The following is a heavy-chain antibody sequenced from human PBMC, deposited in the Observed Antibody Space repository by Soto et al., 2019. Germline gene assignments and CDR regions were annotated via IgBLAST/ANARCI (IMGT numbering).Heavy chain of an antibody. J-gene: IGHJ4*02. V-gene: IGHV1-18*01. CDR2: IHTYNGNT. D-gene: IGHD4-17*01. CDR1: GYTFTSYD. Sequence: ASVKVSCKASGYTFTSYDISWVRQAPGQGLEWVGWIHTYNGNTNFAQKLQGRVTLTTDTSTSTAYMELRSLRSDDTAVYYCARDSDYIIAYWGQGTLVTVSS. CDR3: ARDSDYIIAY.